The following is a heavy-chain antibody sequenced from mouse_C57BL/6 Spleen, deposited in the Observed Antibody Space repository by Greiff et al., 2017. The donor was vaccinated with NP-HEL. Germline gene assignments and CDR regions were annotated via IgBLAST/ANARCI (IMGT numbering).Heavy chain of an antibody. CDR1: GYTFTSYW. CDR2: IDPSDSYT. CDR3: ARRAGMDFDV. Sequence: QVQLQQPGAELVMPGASVKLSCKASGYTFTSYWMHWVKQRPGQGLEWIGEIDPSDSYTNYNQKFKGKSTLTVDKSSSTAYMQLSSLTSEDSAVYYCARRAGMDFDVWGTGTTVTVSS. J-gene: IGHJ1*03. D-gene: IGHD4-1*01. V-gene: IGHV1-69*01.